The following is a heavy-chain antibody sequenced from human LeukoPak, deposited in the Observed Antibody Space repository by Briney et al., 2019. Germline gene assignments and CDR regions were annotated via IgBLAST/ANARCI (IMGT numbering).Heavy chain of an antibody. Sequence: GGSLRLSCAASGFTFSTYAMSWVRQAPGKGLEGVSALRGSGGSTYYADSVKGRFTISRDNSKNTLYLQMNSLRAEDTAVYYCAKEGVDWNHSVYYFDYWGQGTLVTVSS. CDR2: LRGSGGST. J-gene: IGHJ4*02. CDR3: AKEGVDWNHSVYYFDY. D-gene: IGHD1-1*01. CDR1: GFTFSTYA. V-gene: IGHV3-23*01.